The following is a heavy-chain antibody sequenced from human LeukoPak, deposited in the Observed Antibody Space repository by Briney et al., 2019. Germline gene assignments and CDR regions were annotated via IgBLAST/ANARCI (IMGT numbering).Heavy chain of an antibody. CDR2: ISSTGGTT. V-gene: IGHV3-23*01. CDR1: GITFSSYG. D-gene: IGHD2-15*01. J-gene: IGHJ6*03. Sequence: QPGGSLRLSCAASGITFSSYGMSWVRQAPGKGLEWVSSISSTGGTTYYADSVEGRFTISRDNSKNTLYLQMNSLRAEDTAIYYCAKNGDRGAYCTGGTCYPYFYYYMDVWGKGTTVTI. CDR3: AKNGDRGAYCTGGTCYPYFYYYMDV.